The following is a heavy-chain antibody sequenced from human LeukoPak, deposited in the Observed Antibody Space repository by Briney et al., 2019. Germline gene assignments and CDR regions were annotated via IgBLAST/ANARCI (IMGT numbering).Heavy chain of an antibody. CDR3: GREVSSNSDAFDI. Sequence: ASVKVSCKASGYTFTSYNINWVRQAPGQGLEWMGWISTYNGNTNYAQKLQGRVTTTTATSTSTAYMELRRLRSDDTALYYWGREVSSNSDAFDIWGQGTMVTVSS. CDR2: ISTYNGNT. V-gene: IGHV1-18*01. J-gene: IGHJ3*02. CDR1: GYTFTSYN. D-gene: IGHD6-6*01.